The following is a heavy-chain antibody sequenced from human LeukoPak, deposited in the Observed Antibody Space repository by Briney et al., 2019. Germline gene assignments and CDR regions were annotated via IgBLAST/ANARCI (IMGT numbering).Heavy chain of an antibody. J-gene: IGHJ6*01. V-gene: IGHV1-46*01. CDR2: INPSGGST. Sequence: ASVKVSCKASGYNFTSYSMHWVRQAPGQGLEWMGIINPSGGSTSYAQKFQDRVTMTRDTSTSTVYMELSSLKSEDTAVYYCAREDVVLVDAVRYYYYGMDVWGQGTTVTVSS. CDR3: AREDVVLVDAVRYYYYGMDV. D-gene: IGHD2-8*01. CDR1: GYNFTSYS.